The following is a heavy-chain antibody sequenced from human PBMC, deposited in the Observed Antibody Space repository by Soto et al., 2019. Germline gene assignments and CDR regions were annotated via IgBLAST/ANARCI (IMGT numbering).Heavy chain of an antibody. J-gene: IGHJ5*02. CDR1: GGSFSGYY. CDR2: INHSGST. D-gene: IGHD6-6*01. CDR3: ARGRGSSASLGNWFDP. V-gene: IGHV4-34*01. Sequence: PSETLPLTCAVYGGSFSGYYWSWIRQPPGKGLEWIGEINHSGSTNYNPSLKSRVTISVDTSKNQFSLKLSSVTAADTAVYYCARGRGSSASLGNWFDPWGQGTLAPVSP.